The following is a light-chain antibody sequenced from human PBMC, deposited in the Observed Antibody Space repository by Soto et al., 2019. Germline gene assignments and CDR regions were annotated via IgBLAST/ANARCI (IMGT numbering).Light chain of an antibody. CDR3: QQYGISPT. CDR1: QGISSY. V-gene: IGKV1-8*01. Sequence: AIRMTQSPSSFSASTGDRVTITCRASQGISSYLAWYQQKPGKAPKLLIYAASTLQSGVPSRFSGSGSGTDFTLTISRLEPVDFAVYYCQQYGISPTFGQGTKVEIK. J-gene: IGKJ1*01. CDR2: AAS.